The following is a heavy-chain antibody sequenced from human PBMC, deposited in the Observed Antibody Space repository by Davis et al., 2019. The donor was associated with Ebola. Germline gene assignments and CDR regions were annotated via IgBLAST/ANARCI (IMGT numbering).Heavy chain of an antibody. CDR2: IYPGDSDT. CDR3: ATAVVATHAFDI. CDR1: GYSFTSYW. D-gene: IGHD5-12*01. J-gene: IGHJ3*02. V-gene: IGHV5-51*01. Sequence: GESLKISCKGSGYSFTSYWIGWVRQMPGKGLEWMGIIYPGDSDTRYSPPFQGQVTIPADKSISTAFLQWSSLKASDTAMYYCATAVVATHAFDIWGQGTMVTVSS.